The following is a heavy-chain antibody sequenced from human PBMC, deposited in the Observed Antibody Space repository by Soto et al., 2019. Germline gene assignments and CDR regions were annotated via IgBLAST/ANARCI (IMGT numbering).Heavy chain of an antibody. CDR3: ARGGDCSGGSCYSGDDAFDI. CDR1: GYTFTSYD. J-gene: IGHJ3*02. V-gene: IGHV1-8*01. D-gene: IGHD2-15*01. CDR2: MNPNSGNT. Sequence: QVQLVQSGAEVKKPGASVKVSCKASGYTFTSYDINWVRQATGQGLEWMGWMNPNSGNTGYAQKFQGRVTMTRNTSISTAYMELSSLRSEDTAVYYCARGGDCSGGSCYSGDDAFDIWGQGTMVTVSS.